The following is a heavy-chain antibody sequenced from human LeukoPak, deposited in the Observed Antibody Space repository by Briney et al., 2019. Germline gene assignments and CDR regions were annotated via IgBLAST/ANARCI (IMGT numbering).Heavy chain of an antibody. V-gene: IGHV3-23*01. CDR1: GFTFSSYG. D-gene: IGHD3-22*01. Sequence: PGGSLRLSCAASGFTFSSYGMSWVRQAPGKWLEWVSAISGSGGSTYYADSVKGRFTISRDNSKNTLYLQMNSLRAEDTAVYYCAKDRLLPRDYDSSGTPDYWGQGTLATVSS. CDR3: AKDRLLPRDYDSSGTPDY. CDR2: ISGSGGST. J-gene: IGHJ4*02.